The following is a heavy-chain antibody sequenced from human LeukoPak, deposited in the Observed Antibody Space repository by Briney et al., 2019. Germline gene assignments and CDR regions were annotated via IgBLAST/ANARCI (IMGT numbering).Heavy chain of an antibody. Sequence: GGSLRLSCGASGFTFSNNAMYWVRQAPGMGLEWVSGISDNGRGTYYADSVKGRFTISRDKSKNMLYLQMNSLRAEDTAIYYCAKDLAGTTSFDFWGQGTLVTVSS. J-gene: IGHJ4*02. CDR3: AKDLAGTTSFDF. D-gene: IGHD1-7*01. CDR2: ISDNGRGT. CDR1: GFTFSNNA. V-gene: IGHV3-23*01.